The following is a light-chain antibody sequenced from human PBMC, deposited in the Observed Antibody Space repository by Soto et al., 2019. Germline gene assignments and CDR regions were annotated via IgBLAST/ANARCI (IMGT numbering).Light chain of an antibody. J-gene: IGKJ1*01. CDR2: AAS. CDR1: QGIRND. CDR3: LQDYNYPRT. Sequence: AIQMTQSPASLSASLGDRVTITCGASQGIRNDLGWYQQKPGKAPKLLIYAASSLQSGVPSRFSGSGYGTDFNLTISSLQTEDFATYYCLQDYNYPRTFGQGTKVDIK. V-gene: IGKV1-6*01.